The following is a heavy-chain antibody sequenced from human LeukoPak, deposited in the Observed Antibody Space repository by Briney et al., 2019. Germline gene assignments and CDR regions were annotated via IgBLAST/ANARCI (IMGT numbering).Heavy chain of an antibody. CDR1: GGSISSYY. CDR2: IYYSGST. J-gene: IGHJ6*02. V-gene: IGHV4-59*01. CDR3: ARLKCISTTCPSRYVMDV. D-gene: IGHD2-2*01. Sequence: SETLSLTWSVSGGSISSYYWSWIRQPPGKGLEYIGYIYYSGSTNYNPSLKSRVTISVDTSKDQFSLNLTSVTAADTAVYYCARLKCISTTCPSRYVMDVWGQGATVTVSS.